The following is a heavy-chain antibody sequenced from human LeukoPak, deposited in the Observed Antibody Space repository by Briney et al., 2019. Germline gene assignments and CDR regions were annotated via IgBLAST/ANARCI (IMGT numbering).Heavy chain of an antibody. CDR3: AHRKHSWYSFDY. V-gene: IGHV2-5*01. CDR2: IYWNDDK. D-gene: IGHD2-21*01. CDR1: GFSLSTSGLG. Sequence: EESGPTLVKPTETLTLTCTFSGFSLSTSGLGVGWIRQPPGKALEWLAVIYWNDDKRYSPSLKSRLTITKATSRNQVVPTMTNMDPADTATYFCAHRKHSWYSFDYWGQGTLVTASS. J-gene: IGHJ4*02.